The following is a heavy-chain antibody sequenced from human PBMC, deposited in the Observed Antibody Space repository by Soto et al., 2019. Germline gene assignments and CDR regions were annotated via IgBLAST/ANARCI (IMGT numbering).Heavy chain of an antibody. CDR2: ISGSGGST. CDR3: AKGGDYDSSGFRGPFDY. CDR1: GFTFSSYA. V-gene: IGHV3-23*01. J-gene: IGHJ4*02. Sequence: PGGSLRLSCAASGFTFSSYAMSWVRQAPGKGLEWVSAISGSGGSTYYADSVKGRFTISRDNSKNTLYLQMNSLRAEDTAVYYCAKGGDYDSSGFRGPFDYWGQGTLVTVSS. D-gene: IGHD3-22*01.